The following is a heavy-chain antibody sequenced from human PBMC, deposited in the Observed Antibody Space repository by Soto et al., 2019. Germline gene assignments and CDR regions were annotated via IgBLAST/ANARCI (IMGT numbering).Heavy chain of an antibody. CDR1: GFTFSSYA. CDR3: ASGITIFGVVSDWFDP. V-gene: IGHV3-23*01. CDR2: ISGSGGST. D-gene: IGHD3-3*01. Sequence: PGGSVRLSCAASGFTFSSYAMSWVRQALGKGLEWVSAISGSGGSTYYADSVKGRFTISRDNSKNTLYLQMNSLRAEDTAVYYCASGITIFGVVSDWFDPWGQGTLVTVSS. J-gene: IGHJ5*02.